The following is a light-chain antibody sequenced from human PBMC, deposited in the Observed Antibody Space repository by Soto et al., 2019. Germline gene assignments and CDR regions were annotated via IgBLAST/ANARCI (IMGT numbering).Light chain of an antibody. V-gene: IGLV2-14*01. CDR3: SSYTRSSIVV. CDR2: DVS. J-gene: IGLJ2*01. CDR1: SSDVGGYNY. Sequence: QSALTQPASVSGSPGQSITISCTGTSSDVGGYNYVSWYQQHPGKAPKLMMYDVSNRPSGVSNRFSGSKSGNTASLPISGLQAEDEADYYCSSYTRSSIVVFGGGTKVTVL.